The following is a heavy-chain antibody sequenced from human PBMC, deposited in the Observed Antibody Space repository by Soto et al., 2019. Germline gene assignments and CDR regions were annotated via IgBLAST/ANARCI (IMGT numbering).Heavy chain of an antibody. Sequence: PSETLSLTCAVSGHSISSGYYWGWIRQPPGKGLEWIGNVHHNENTYYNPSLKSRVTISLHTSKNQFSLKVSSVTAADTAVYYCARGADIMATTGDALDIWGQGTMVTVSS. D-gene: IGHD5-12*01. CDR2: VHHNENT. V-gene: IGHV4-38-2*01. CDR3: ARGADIMATTGDALDI. J-gene: IGHJ3*02. CDR1: GHSISSGYY.